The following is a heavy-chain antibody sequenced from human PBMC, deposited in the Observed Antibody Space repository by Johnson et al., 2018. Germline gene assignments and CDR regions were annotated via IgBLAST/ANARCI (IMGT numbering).Heavy chain of an antibody. D-gene: IGHD6-13*01. CDR2: INWNSGSV. Sequence: VQLVESVGGWVQPGRSLRLSCAASGFSFDDFAMHWVRQVPGKGLEWVSGINWNSGSVGYADAVKGRFTISRDNAKDSLYLQMNSLRAEDTALYYCSKGNSKNLYYYYYAMDGWGQGTTVTVSS. CDR1: GFSFDDFA. CDR3: SKGNSKNLYYYYYAMDG. V-gene: IGHV3-9*01. J-gene: IGHJ6*02.